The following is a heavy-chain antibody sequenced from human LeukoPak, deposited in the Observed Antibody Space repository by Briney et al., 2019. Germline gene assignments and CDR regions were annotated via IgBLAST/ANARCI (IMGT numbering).Heavy chain of an antibody. CDR2: ISYDGSNK. Sequence: PGGSLRLSCAASGFTFSSYGMHWVRQAPGKGLEWVADISYDGSNKYYADSVKGRFTISRDNSENTLYLQMNSLRVEDTAVYYCARERDLGIAAASYWGQGTLVTVSS. CDR3: ARERDLGIAAASY. J-gene: IGHJ4*02. V-gene: IGHV3-30*03. CDR1: GFTFSSYG. D-gene: IGHD6-13*01.